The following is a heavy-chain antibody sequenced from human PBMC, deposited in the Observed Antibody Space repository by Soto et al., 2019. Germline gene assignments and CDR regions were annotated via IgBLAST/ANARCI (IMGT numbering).Heavy chain of an antibody. CDR1: GYTFTSYG. CDR2: ISAYNGNT. V-gene: IGHV1-18*01. Sequence: ASVKVSCKASGYTFTSYGISWVRQAPGQGLEWMGWISAYNGNTNYAQKLQGRVTMTTDTSTSTAYMELSSLRSEDTAVYYCARDNPKVAPYYDFWSGYQNWFDPWGQGTLVTVSS. D-gene: IGHD3-3*01. CDR3: ARDNPKVAPYYDFWSGYQNWFDP. J-gene: IGHJ5*02.